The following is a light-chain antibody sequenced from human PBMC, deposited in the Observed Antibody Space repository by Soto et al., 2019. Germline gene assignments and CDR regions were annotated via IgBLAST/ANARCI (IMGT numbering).Light chain of an antibody. CDR3: QAYDNSLRGWV. CDR2: SDF. Sequence: QSVLTQPPSVSGAPGQTVTISCTGSSSNFGAGHDVNWYQQLPGSAPKLVIYSDFNRPSGVPARFSGSRSGTSASLAITGLQPEDEASYYCQAYDNSLRGWVFGGGTKLTVL. CDR1: SSNFGAGHD. J-gene: IGLJ3*02. V-gene: IGLV1-40*01.